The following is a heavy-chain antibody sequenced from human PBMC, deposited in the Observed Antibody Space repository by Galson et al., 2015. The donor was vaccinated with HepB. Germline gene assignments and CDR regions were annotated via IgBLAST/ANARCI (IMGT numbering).Heavy chain of an antibody. V-gene: IGHV1-18*04. CDR2: ISAYNGNT. Sequence: SVKVSCKASGYSFTSYGLTWVRQAPGQGLEWMGWISAYNGNTNYAQKLQGRVSMTTDTSTSTAYMDLRSLRSDDTAVYYCARVGLEDFYYGMDVWGQGTTVTVSS. CDR3: ARVGLEDFYYGMDV. J-gene: IGHJ6*02. CDR1: GYSFTSYG.